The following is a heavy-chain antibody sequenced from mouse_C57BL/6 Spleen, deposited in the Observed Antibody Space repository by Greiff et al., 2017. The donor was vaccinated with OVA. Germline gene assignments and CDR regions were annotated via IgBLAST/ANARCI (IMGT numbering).Heavy chain of an antibody. CDR3: ARRGIYYDYDVYYFDY. CDR2: INPSNGGT. CDR1: GYTFTSYW. D-gene: IGHD2-4*01. V-gene: IGHV1-53*01. J-gene: IGHJ2*01. Sequence: QVQLQQPGTELVKPGASVKLSCKASGYTFTSYWMHWVKQRPGPGLEWIGNINPSNGGTNYNEKFKSKATLTVDKSSSTAYMQLSSLTSEDSAVYYCARRGIYYDYDVYYFDYWGQGTTLTVSS.